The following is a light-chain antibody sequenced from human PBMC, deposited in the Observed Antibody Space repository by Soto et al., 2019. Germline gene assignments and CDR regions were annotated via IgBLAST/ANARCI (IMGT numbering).Light chain of an antibody. CDR2: DAS. V-gene: IGKV3-11*01. Sequence: EIVLTQSPGTLSLSPGETATLSCRASQTINNQLAWYQQKPGQAPRLLIYDASTRATGIPARISGSGFGTDFILTISSLVPEDFAVYYCQHRRNWPLAFGGGTKVEIK. J-gene: IGKJ4*01. CDR3: QHRRNWPLA. CDR1: QTINNQ.